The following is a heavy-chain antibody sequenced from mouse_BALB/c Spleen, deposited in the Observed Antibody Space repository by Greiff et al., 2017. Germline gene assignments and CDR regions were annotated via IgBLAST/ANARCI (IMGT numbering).Heavy chain of an antibody. D-gene: IGHD1-2*01. Sequence: DVMLVESGGGLVQPGGSRKLSCAASGFTFSDYGMAWVRQAPGKGPEWVAFISNLAYSIYYADTVTGRFTISRENAKNTLYLEMSSLRSEDTAMYYCARSLLRLQRFDYWGQGTTLTVSS. CDR1: GFTFSDYG. J-gene: IGHJ2*01. V-gene: IGHV5-15*02. CDR3: ARSLLRLQRFDY. CDR2: ISNLAYSI.